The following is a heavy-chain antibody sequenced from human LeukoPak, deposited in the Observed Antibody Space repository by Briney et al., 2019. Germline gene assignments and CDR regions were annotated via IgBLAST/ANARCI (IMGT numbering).Heavy chain of an antibody. CDR1: GCIFSGHY. J-gene: IGHJ3*01. D-gene: IGHD4-11*01. CDR2: IKGDSGIP. Sequence: ASVKVSCKASGCIFSGHYMHWVRQAPGQGLEFLAWIKGDSGIPKYAQKFQGRVTLTRDTSISTAYMELTELTSDDTAVYYCARELQYSREGYAFDLWGQGTMVTVSS. V-gene: IGHV1-2*02. CDR3: ARELQYSREGYAFDL.